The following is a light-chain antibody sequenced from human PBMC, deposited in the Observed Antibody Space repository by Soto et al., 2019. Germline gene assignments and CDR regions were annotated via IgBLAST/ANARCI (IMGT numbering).Light chain of an antibody. CDR2: DDS. V-gene: IGKV1-5*01. CDR1: QGSSGW. Sequence: DIQTTQPPSPLSASVGHRVTITCRATQGSSGWLAWYQQKAGKAPRLLSFDDSSLMSGVPSRFSGSGYGTEFTLTINRLQPCDSGRYFCQQYDSFSVWTFGQGTKVDIK. CDR3: QQYDSFSVWT. J-gene: IGKJ1*01.